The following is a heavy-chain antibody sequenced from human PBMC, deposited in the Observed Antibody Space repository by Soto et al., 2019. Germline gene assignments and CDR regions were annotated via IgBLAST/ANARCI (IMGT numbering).Heavy chain of an antibody. D-gene: IGHD1-26*01. CDR3: ARGWELDY. Sequence: QVPLVQSGPEVKEPGASVKVSCEASGYTFTSYGISWVRQAPGQGLEWMGWIRGNSVNTNNGQKFQGRVTMTTDTSTSTAYMELRSLGSDDTAVYYCARGWELDYWGQGTLVTVSS. CDR2: IRGNSVNT. CDR1: GYTFTSYG. J-gene: IGHJ4*02. V-gene: IGHV1-18*01.